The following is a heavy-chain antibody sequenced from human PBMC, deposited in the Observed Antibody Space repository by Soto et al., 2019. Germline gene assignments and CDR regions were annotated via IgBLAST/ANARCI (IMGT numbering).Heavy chain of an antibody. CDR1: GGTFGSYA. J-gene: IGHJ6*02. Sequence: SVKVSCKASGGTFGSYAITWVRRAPGQGLEWLGGIIPILNSPAYAQKFQARVVITADEITNTAYMGLNSLRFDDTAVYYCAREAPYCTSATCPKFYDMDVWGQGTTVTVSS. D-gene: IGHD2-2*01. CDR2: IIPILNSP. V-gene: IGHV1-69*13. CDR3: AREAPYCTSATCPKFYDMDV.